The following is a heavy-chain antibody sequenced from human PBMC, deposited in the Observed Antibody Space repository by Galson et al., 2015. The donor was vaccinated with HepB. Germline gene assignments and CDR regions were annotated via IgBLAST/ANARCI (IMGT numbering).Heavy chain of an antibody. V-gene: IGHV3-48*01. CDR3: ARDENSATWAPRHFAS. CDR2: ISSGGSTI. Sequence: SLRLSCAASGFTFSSYSMNWVRQAPGKGLEWVSYISSGGSTIYYADSVKGRFTISRDNSKNSMYLQMNSLRGEDTAVYYCARDENSATWAPRHFASSGRGSVVTVSP. D-gene: IGHD5-24*01. CDR1: GFTFSSYS. J-gene: IGHJ4*01.